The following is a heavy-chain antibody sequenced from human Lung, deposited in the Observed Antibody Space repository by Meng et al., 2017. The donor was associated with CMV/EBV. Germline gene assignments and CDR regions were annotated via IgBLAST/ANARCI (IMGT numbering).Heavy chain of an antibody. CDR2: IIPILGTV. D-gene: IGHD2-15*01. CDR3: ARGTAIVQYISSGLDI. V-gene: IGHV1-69*13. J-gene: IGHJ3*02. Sequence: SXXVSXKASGGTFTGYAVGWGRQAPGQGLEWMGGIIPILGTVNYAQNFQDRVTITADESTVTAYMELSSLRSADTAVYYCARGTAIVQYISSGLDIWGQGXMVTVSS. CDR1: GGTFTGYA.